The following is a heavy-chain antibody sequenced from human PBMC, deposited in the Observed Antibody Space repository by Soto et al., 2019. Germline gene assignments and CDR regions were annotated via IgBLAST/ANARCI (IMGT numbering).Heavy chain of an antibody. CDR3: ARGSWDDVTGHYYMDV. CDR2: TYYRSKWYD. CDR1: GDSVSSNSAG. D-gene: IGHD3-9*01. V-gene: IGHV6-1*01. Sequence: QVHLQLSGPGLVKPSQTLSLTCAISGDSVSSNSAGWNWIRQTPSRGLEWLGRTYYRSKWYDNYAVSVKSRITINPDTSKNQFSLQLNSVTPEDTAVYYCARGSWDDVTGHYYMDVCGKGTTVTVSS. J-gene: IGHJ6*03.